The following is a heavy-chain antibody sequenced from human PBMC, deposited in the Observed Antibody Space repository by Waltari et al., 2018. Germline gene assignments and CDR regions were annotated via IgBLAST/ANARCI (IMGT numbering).Heavy chain of an antibody. V-gene: IGHV4-39*07. Sequence: QLQLQESGPGLVKPSETLSLTCTVSGGSISSSSYYWGWIRQPPGKGLEWIGSIYYSGSTYYNPSLKSRVTIAVDTSKNQFSLKLSSVTAADTAVYYGARDRAQWLPHYYYGMDVWGQGTTVTVSS. CDR1: GGSISSSSYY. D-gene: IGHD6-19*01. CDR3: ARDRAQWLPHYYYGMDV. CDR2: IYYSGST. J-gene: IGHJ6*02.